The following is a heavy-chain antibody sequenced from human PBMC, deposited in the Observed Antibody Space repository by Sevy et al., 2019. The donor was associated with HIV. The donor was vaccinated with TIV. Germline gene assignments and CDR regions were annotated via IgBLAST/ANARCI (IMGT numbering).Heavy chain of an antibody. Sequence: SETLSLTCTVSGGSISSYYWSWIRQPPGKGLEWIGYIYYSGSNNYNPSLKSRVTISVDTSKNQFSLKLSSVTAADTAEYYCARARDYYLSSGYLREYYFDYWGQGTMVTVSS. CDR1: GGSISSYY. CDR2: IYYSGSN. V-gene: IGHV4-59*01. CDR3: ARARDYYLSSGYLREYYFDY. D-gene: IGHD3-22*01. J-gene: IGHJ4*02.